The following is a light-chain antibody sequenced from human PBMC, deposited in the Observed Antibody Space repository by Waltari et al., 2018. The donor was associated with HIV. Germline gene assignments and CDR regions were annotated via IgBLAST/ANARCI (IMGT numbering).Light chain of an antibody. J-gene: IGLJ1*01. V-gene: IGLV2-11*01. CDR1: SSYVDTF. CDR3: CSHAGNFIFA. CDR2: DVN. Sequence: QSALTQPHSVSGSPGPSLTLSCTGTSSYVDTFVSWYQQHPGKAPKVIIYDVNKRPSGVPDRFSGSKSGNTAFLTISGLQAEDEADYHCCSHAGNFIFAFGSGTKVTVL.